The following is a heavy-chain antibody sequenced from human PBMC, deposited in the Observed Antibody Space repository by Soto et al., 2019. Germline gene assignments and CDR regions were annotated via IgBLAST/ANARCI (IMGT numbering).Heavy chain of an antibody. D-gene: IGHD6-13*01. J-gene: IGHJ6*02. CDR3: ARVGSSGSAGNYYYYGMDV. CDR2: IYTSGST. CDR1: GGSISSYY. V-gene: IGHV4-4*07. Sequence: SETLSLTCTVSGGSISSYYWSWIRQPAGKGLEWIGRIYTSGSTNYNPSLKSRVTMSVDTSKSQFSLKLSSVTAADTAVYYCARVGSSGSAGNYYYYGMDVWGQGTRSPSP.